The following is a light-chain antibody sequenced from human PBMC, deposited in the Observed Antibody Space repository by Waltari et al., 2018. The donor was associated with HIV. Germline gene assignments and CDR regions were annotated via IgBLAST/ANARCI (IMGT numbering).Light chain of an antibody. V-gene: IGLV2-11*01. CDR2: EVI. Sequence: QSALTQPRSVSGSPGQSVTLSRPGTSSDVGGYDSVSWYLQHPGKVPKLIIYEVIKRPSGVPDRFSGSKSGNTASLTISGLQTEDEADYFCCSYAGTYTYVLFGGGTKLTVL. CDR1: SSDVGGYDS. CDR3: CSYAGTYTYVL. J-gene: IGLJ3*02.